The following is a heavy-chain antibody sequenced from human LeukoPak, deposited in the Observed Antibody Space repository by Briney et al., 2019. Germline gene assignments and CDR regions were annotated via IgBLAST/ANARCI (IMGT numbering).Heavy chain of an antibody. J-gene: IGHJ4*02. V-gene: IGHV3-33*01. CDR3: ARSYSSSWYYFDY. CDR2: IWYDGSNK. D-gene: IGHD6-13*01. Sequence: GGSLRLSCAASGFTLSSYGMHWVRQAPGKELEWVAVIWYDGSNKYYADSVKGRFTISRDNSKNTLYLQMNSLRAEDTAVYYCARSYSSSWYYFDYWGQGTLVTVSS. CDR1: GFTLSSYG.